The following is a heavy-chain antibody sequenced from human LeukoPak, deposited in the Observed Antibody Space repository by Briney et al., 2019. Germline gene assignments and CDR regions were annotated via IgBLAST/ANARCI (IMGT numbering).Heavy chain of an antibody. V-gene: IGHV4-59*04. D-gene: IGHD6-13*01. Sequence: PGGSLGLSWAASGFTFSSYEMNWIRQPPGKDLEVIGTIYYSWRTYYNPSLTSRVTLSVDTSKTQYSLNLTSVTAAGTAVYYCARKGGGQLVNTRRWFDPWGQGTLVTVSS. CDR1: GFTFSSYE. CDR2: IYYSWRT. J-gene: IGHJ5*02. CDR3: ARKGGGQLVNTRRWFDP.